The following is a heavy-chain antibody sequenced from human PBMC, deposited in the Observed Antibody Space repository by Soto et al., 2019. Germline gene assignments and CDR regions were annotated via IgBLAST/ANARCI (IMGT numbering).Heavy chain of an antibody. CDR1: GASIRSTDYY. J-gene: IGHJ5*02. Sequence: PSETLSLTCTVSGASIRSTDYYWSWIRQAPGKGLEWIGHVYYTGSTSYNPPLMSRLTISVDTSKNQFSLKLTSVTAAETAVYYCVRTARQGAVAPHWFDRWGQGTQVTVSS. D-gene: IGHD2-21*02. CDR2: VYYTGST. V-gene: IGHV4-30-4*01. CDR3: VRTARQGAVAPHWFDR.